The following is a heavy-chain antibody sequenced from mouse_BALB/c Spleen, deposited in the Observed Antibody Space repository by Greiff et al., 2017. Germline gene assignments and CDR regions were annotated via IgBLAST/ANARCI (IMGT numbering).Heavy chain of an antibody. CDR1: GFTFSSYT. J-gene: IGHJ4*01. CDR3: ARQGGYYGYYAMDY. Sequence: DVMLVESGGGLVQPGGSLKLSCAASGFTFSSYTMSWVRQTPEKRLEWVAYISNGGGSTYYPDTVKGRFTISRDNAKNTLYLQMSSLKSEDTAMYYCARQGGYYGYYAMDYWGQGTSVTVSS. CDR2: ISNGGGST. V-gene: IGHV5-12-2*01. D-gene: IGHD1-2*01.